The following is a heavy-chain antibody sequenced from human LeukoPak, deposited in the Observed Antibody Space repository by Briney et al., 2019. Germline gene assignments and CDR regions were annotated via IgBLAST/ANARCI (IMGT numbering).Heavy chain of an antibody. D-gene: IGHD3-10*01. Sequence: GGSLRLSCAASGFTFSTFAMVWVRQPPGKGLEWVSSIFPSGGEIHYADSVRGRFTISRDNSKSTLSLQMNSLRAEDTAVYYCAKDSYYYGSGTLDAFDIWGQGTMVTVSS. CDR3: AKDSYYYGSGTLDAFDI. CDR2: IFPSGGEI. CDR1: GFTFSTFA. V-gene: IGHV3-23*01. J-gene: IGHJ3*02.